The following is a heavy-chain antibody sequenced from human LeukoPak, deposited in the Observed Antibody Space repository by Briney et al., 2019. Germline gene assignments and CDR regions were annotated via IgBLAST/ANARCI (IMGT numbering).Heavy chain of an antibody. CDR3: ATSPGRYCGGDCYFDS. D-gene: IGHD2-21*02. Sequence: PGGSLRLSCAASGFTFSSYAMSWVRQAPGKGLEWVSSISGGGGNTYYADSVKGRFTISRDNSKNTVYLQLNSLRAEDTAVYYCATSPGRYCGGDCYFDSWAREVWSPSPQ. J-gene: IGHJ4*02. V-gene: IGHV3-23*01. CDR1: GFTFSSYA. CDR2: ISGGGGNT.